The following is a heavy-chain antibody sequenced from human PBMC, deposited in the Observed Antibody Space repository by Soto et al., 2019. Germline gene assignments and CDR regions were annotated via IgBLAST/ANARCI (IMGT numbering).Heavy chain of an antibody. D-gene: IGHD6-19*01. J-gene: IGHJ4*02. CDR3: AKGLSGSSGSPYYFDY. V-gene: IGHV3-23*01. CDR2: VIGSGGST. CDR1: GXTFSSYS. Sequence: GSLRLSCAAAGXTFSSYSMCWVRQAPGKGLEWVSSVIGSGGSTYYADSVKCLFTISRENSKNTLYLQMNSLRAEETAVYSCAKGLSGSSGSPYYFDYWGQGTLGTVSS.